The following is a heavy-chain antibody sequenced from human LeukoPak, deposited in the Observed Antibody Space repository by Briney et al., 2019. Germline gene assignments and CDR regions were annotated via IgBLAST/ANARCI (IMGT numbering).Heavy chain of an antibody. V-gene: IGHV4-34*01. Sequence: SETLSLTCAVYGGSFSDYYWSWIRQPPGKGLEWIGEINHSGSTNYNPSLKSRVTISVDTSKNQFSLKLSSVTAADTAVYYCASTRRAVAGPKSIDYWGQGTLLTVSS. CDR1: GGSFSDYY. CDR2: INHSGST. CDR3: ASTRRAVAGPKSIDY. J-gene: IGHJ4*02. D-gene: IGHD6-19*01.